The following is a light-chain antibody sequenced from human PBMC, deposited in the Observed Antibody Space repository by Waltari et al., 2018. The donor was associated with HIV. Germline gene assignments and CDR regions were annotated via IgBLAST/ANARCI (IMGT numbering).Light chain of an antibody. Sequence: DIQLTQFPSFLSASVGDRVTITCRAGQGISTYLAWYQQKPGKAPKLLIYAASTLQSGVPSRFSGSGSGTEFTLTISSLQPEDFATYYCQQVNTAFTFGPGTKVEI. CDR3: QQVNTAFT. J-gene: IGKJ3*01. V-gene: IGKV1-9*01. CDR1: QGISTY. CDR2: AAS.